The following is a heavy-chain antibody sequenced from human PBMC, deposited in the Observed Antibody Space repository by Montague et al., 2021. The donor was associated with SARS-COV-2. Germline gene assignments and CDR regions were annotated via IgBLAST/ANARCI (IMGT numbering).Heavy chain of an antibody. V-gene: IGHV4-61*01. CDR2: MYYTGHT. Sequence: SETLSLTCTVSGASVASGNFYWSWIRQPPGKGLEWIGYMYYTGHTNYNPSLESRVTMPVDPSKNQFSLTLTSVTAADTAVYYCARSRANVPSRPGFDYWGQGARVTVSS. CDR1: GASVASGNFY. CDR3: ARSRANVPSRPGFDY. D-gene: IGHD6-6*01. J-gene: IGHJ4*02.